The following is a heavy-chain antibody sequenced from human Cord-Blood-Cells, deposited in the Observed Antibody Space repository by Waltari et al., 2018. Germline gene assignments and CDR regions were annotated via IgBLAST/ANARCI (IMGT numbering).Heavy chain of an antibody. CDR1: GFTFSSYS. J-gene: IGHJ3*02. D-gene: IGHD1-26*01. CDR2: ISRSSSDI. Sequence: EVQLVESGGGLVKPGGSLRLSCAASGFTFSSYSMNWVRQAPGKGLGGVSSISRSSSDIYDADSVKGRFTISRDNAKNSLYLQMNSLRAEDTAVYYCARALVGATAFDIWGQGTMVTVSS. CDR3: ARALVGATAFDI. V-gene: IGHV3-21*01.